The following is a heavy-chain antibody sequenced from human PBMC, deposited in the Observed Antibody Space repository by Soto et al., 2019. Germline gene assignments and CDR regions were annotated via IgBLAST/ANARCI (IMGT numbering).Heavy chain of an antibody. V-gene: IGHV3-23*01. D-gene: IGHD6-19*01. CDR3: AKDRGGGWVIDY. Sequence: EVLLLQSGGGLAQPGESLTLSCATSGFILSRHAMSWFSQAPGKGLDWVSVIGYRTTDTYYADSVKGRFTISRDESENTVYLQMNNLRVEDTAVYYCAKDRGGGWVIDYWGQGTLVTVSS. CDR1: GFILSRHA. J-gene: IGHJ4*02. CDR2: IGYRTTDT.